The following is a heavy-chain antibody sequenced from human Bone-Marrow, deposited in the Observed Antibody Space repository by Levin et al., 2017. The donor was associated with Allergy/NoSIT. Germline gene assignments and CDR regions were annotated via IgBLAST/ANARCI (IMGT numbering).Heavy chain of an antibody. J-gene: IGHJ3*02. D-gene: IGHD2-15*01. CDR3: AREEYCSGGSCSPDAFDI. Sequence: GESLKISCAASGFTFTSYSINWVRQAPGKGLEWVSSISSTGRYIYYADSVKGRITISRDNAKNSLYLQMNSLRAEDTAVYYCAREEYCSGGSCSPDAFDIWGQGTMITVSS. V-gene: IGHV3-21*01. CDR2: ISSTGRYI. CDR1: GFTFTSYS.